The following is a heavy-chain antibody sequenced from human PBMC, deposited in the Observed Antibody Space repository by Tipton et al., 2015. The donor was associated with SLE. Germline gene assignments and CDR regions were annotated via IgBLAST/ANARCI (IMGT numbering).Heavy chain of an antibody. CDR3: ARGPDGPGVGAFDI. J-gene: IGHJ3*02. D-gene: IGHD5-24*01. CDR1: GGSIFNYY. Sequence: TLSLTCTVSGGSIFNYYWSWIRQPAGKGLEWIGRIYTSGSTNYNPSLKSRVTISVDTSKNQFSLKLSSVTAADTAVYYCARGPDGPGVGAFDIWGQGTMVTVSS. V-gene: IGHV4-4*07. CDR2: IYTSGST.